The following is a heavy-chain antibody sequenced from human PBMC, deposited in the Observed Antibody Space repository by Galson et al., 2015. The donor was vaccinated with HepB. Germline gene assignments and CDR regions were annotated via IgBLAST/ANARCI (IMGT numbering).Heavy chain of an antibody. J-gene: IGHJ6*02. CDR3: ARDVYYYGMDV. V-gene: IGHV3-66*01. CDR1: GFTVSSNY. CDR2: IYSGGST. Sequence: LRLSCAASGFTVSSNYMSWVRQAPGKGLEWVSVIYSGGSTYYADSVKGRFTISRDNSKNTLYLQMNSLRAEDTAVYYCARDVYYYGMDVWGQGTTVTVSS.